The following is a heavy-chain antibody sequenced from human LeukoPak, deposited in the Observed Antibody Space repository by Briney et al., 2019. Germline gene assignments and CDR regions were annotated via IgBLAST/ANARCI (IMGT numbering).Heavy chain of an antibody. Sequence: PSETLSLTSSVYGGSSTAYYWSWIRQPPGKGREWIGEINHSRGTKYNPSLESRVTILLDASKHEFSLHLNSVTAAETAVYYCAREDYYFDSWGQGTLVTVSS. J-gene: IGHJ4*02. CDR2: INHSRGT. V-gene: IGHV4-34*01. CDR3: AREDYYFDS. CDR1: GGSSTAYY.